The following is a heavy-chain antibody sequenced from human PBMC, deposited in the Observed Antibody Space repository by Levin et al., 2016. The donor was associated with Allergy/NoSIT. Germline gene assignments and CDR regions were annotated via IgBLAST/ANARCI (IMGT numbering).Heavy chain of an antibody. D-gene: IGHD2-2*03. Sequence: GESLKISCAASGFTFSSYGMHWVRQAPGKGLEWVAVISYDGSNKYYADSVKGRFTISRDNSKNTLYLQMNSLRAEDTAMYYCAKDAPVDIYGMDVWGQGTTVTVSS. V-gene: IGHV3-30*18. CDR1: GFTFSSYG. J-gene: IGHJ6*02. CDR3: AKDAPVDIYGMDV. CDR2: ISYDGSNK.